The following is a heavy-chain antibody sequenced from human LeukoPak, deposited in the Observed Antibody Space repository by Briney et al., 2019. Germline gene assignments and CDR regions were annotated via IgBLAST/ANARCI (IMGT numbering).Heavy chain of an antibody. CDR1: GGSISGYY. J-gene: IGHJ4*02. V-gene: IGHV4-4*07. D-gene: IGHD3-10*01. CDR3: ARSPRRPHFYSSGSYYYYFDY. CDR2: ISSSGST. Sequence: SETLSLTCSVSGGSISGYYWSWIRQPAGKGLECIGRISSSGSTNYNPSLKSRVTMSVDTSKNQFFLKLSSVTAADTAVYYCARSPRRPHFYSSGSYYYYFDYWGQGTLVTVSS.